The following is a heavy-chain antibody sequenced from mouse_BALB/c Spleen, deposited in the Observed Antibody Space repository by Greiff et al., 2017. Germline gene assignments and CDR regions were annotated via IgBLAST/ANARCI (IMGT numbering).Heavy chain of an antibody. V-gene: IGHV3-8*02. CDR2: ISYSGST. J-gene: IGHJ4*01. Sequence: EVQLQQSGPSLVKPSQTLSLTCSVTGDSITSGYWNWIRKFPGNKLEYMGYISYSGSTYYNPSLKSRISITRDTSKNQYYLQLNSVTTEDTATYYCARSSDYYGSKYYAMDYWGQGTSVTVSS. D-gene: IGHD1-1*01. CDR3: ARSSDYYGSKYYAMDY. CDR1: GDSITSGY.